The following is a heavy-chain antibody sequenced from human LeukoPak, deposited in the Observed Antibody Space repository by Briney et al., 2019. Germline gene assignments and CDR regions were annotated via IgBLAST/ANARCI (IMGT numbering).Heavy chain of an antibody. Sequence: GRSLRPSCAASAFRFNTYWMSWVRQAPGKGLEWVANIKQDGNEKYYAESVKGRFTISRDNGKNSLYLQMNSLRAEDTAVYYCATLLLVCEACHNDYWGQGTLVTVSS. CDR1: AFRFNTYW. D-gene: IGHD3-10*01. V-gene: IGHV3-7*01. CDR2: IKQDGNEK. J-gene: IGHJ4*02. CDR3: ATLLLVCEACHNDY.